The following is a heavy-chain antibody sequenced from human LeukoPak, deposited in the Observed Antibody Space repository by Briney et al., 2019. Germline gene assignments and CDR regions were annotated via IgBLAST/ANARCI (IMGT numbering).Heavy chain of an antibody. V-gene: IGHV3-21*01. CDR2: ISSSSSYI. CDR1: GFTFSSYS. J-gene: IGHJ4*02. D-gene: IGHD3-3*01. CDR3: ARDPYYDFWSGYSDY. Sequence: GGSLRLSCAASGFTFSSYSMNWVRQAPGKGLEWVSSISSSSSYIYYADSVKGRFTISRDNAKNSLYLQVNSLRAEDTAVYYCARDPYYDFWSGYSDYWGQGTLVTVSS.